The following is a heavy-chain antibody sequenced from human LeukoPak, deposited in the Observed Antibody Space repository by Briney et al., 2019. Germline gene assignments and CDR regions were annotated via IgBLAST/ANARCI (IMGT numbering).Heavy chain of an antibody. D-gene: IGHD6-6*01. CDR3: AKQSIADPPPNEYFQH. CDR1: GFTFSSYG. Sequence: GGSLRLSCAASGFTFSSYGMHWVRQAPGKGLEWVSVISYDGSNKYYADSVKGRFTISRDNSKNTLYLQMNSLRAEDTAVYYCAKQSIADPPPNEYFQHWGQGTLVTVSS. CDR2: ISYDGSNK. V-gene: IGHV3-30*18. J-gene: IGHJ1*01.